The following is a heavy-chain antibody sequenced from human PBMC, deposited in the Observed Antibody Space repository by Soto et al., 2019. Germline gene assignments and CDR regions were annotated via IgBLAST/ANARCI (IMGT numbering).Heavy chain of an antibody. CDR3: ARKDPSSSWYGWFDP. V-gene: IGHV4-34*01. CDR2: INHSGST. D-gene: IGHD6-13*01. CDR1: GGSFSGYY. Sequence: SETLSLTCAVYGGSFSGYYWSWIRQPPGKGLEWIGEINHSGSTNYNPSLKSRVTISVDTSKNQFSLKLSSVTAADTAVYYCARKDPSSSWYGWFDPWGQGTLVTVSS. J-gene: IGHJ5*02.